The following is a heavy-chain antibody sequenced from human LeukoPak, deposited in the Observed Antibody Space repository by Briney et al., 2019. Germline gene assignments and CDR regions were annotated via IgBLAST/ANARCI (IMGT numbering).Heavy chain of an antibody. CDR3: AGDYRSSEGRFCDL. V-gene: IGHV3-66*02. Sequence: GGSLRLSCAASGFTVSSNYMSWVRQAPRKGLEWVSVISSGGSTYYTDSVKGRFSISRDNSQNTLSLQMNHLRPEDTAGYDCAGDYRSSEGRFCDLWGQGARVTVSS. CDR2: ISSGGST. D-gene: IGHD6-6*01. J-gene: IGHJ5*02. CDR1: GFTVSSNY.